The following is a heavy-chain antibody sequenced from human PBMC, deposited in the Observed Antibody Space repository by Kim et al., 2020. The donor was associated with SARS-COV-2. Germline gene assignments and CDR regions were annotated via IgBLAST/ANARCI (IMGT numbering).Heavy chain of an antibody. D-gene: IGHD3-9*01. J-gene: IGHJ4*02. CDR2: IYYSGST. V-gene: IGHV4-39*01. Sequence: SETLSLTCTVSGGSISSSSYYWGWIRQPPGKGLEWIGSIYYSGSTYYNPSLKSRVTISVDTSKNQFSLKLSSVTAADTAVYYCAGGFEYDILTGSNPFDYWGQGTLVTVSS. CDR1: GGSISSSSYY. CDR3: AGGFEYDILTGSNPFDY.